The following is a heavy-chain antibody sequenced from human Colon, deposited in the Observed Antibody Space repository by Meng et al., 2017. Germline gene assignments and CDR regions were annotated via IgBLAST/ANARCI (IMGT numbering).Heavy chain of an antibody. CDR2: IYHSGST. J-gene: IGHJ4*02. CDR3: ASFPPPGKQWLVTDY. Sequence: VQLKGSGPGLVKPAGALSLTCAVSGGASRSRNWWGSLRQPPGKGLEWIGEIYHSGSTNYNPSPKSRVTISVDKSKNQFSLKLSSVTAADTAVYYCASFPPPGKQWLVTDYWGQGTLVTVSS. D-gene: IGHD6-19*01. CDR1: GGASRSRNW. V-gene: IGHV4-4*02.